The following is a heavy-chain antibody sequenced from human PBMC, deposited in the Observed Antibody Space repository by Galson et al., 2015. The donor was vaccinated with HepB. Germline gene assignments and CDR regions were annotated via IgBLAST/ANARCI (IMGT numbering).Heavy chain of an antibody. CDR2: INPNSGGT. J-gene: IGHJ4*02. V-gene: IGHV1-2*02. CDR3: ARSIMGAGYYDGKAPDY. D-gene: IGHD3-22*01. CDR1: GYTFTGYY. Sequence: SVKVSCKASGYTFTGYYMHWVRQAPGQGLEWMGWINPNSGGTNYAQNFQDRVTMTRDTSISTAYMDLRRLRSDDAAVYFCARSIMGAGYYDGKAPDYWGQGTLFTVS.